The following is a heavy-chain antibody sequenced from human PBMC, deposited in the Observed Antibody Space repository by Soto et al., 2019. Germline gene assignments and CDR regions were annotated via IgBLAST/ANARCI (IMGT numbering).Heavy chain of an antibody. CDR3: ASIAYSASGFDY. Sequence: QVQLQESGPGLVKPSGNLSLTCNVSGGSITNNNWWSWVRPPPGKGLEWIGAIYHSGHTNFNPSLKSRATLSLDYSENQFSLKLTSATAADTAIYYCASIAYSASGFDYWGQGSLVTVSS. D-gene: IGHD1-26*01. V-gene: IGHV4-4*02. J-gene: IGHJ4*02. CDR1: GGSITNNNW. CDR2: IYHSGHT.